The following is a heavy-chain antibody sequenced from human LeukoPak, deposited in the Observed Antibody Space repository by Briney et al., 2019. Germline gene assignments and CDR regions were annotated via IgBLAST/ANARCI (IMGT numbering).Heavy chain of an antibody. CDR2: ISISSSYI. CDR1: GFTFSTYS. V-gene: IGHV3-21*01. CDR3: AREQGLLWFGELSLGGASEI. J-gene: IGHJ3*02. Sequence: KPGGSLRLSCAASGFTFSTYSMNWVRQAPGKGLEWVSSISISSSYIYYADSVKGRFTISRDNAKNSLYLQMNSLRGEGTAVYYRAREQGLLWFGELSLGGASEIWGQGTVVRVSS. D-gene: IGHD3-10*01.